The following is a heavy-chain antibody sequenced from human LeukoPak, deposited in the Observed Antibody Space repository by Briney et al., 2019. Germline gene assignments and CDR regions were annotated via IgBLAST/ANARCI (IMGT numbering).Heavy chain of an antibody. Sequence: GGSLRLSCAASGFTFSSYEMNWVRQAPGKGLEWVSAISGSGGSTYYADSVKGRFTISRDNSKNTLYLQMNSLRAEDTAVYYCAKARTVAGTTKYYFDYWGQGTLVTVSS. J-gene: IGHJ4*02. CDR1: GFTFSSYE. CDR2: ISGSGGST. D-gene: IGHD6-19*01. V-gene: IGHV3-23*01. CDR3: AKARTVAGTTKYYFDY.